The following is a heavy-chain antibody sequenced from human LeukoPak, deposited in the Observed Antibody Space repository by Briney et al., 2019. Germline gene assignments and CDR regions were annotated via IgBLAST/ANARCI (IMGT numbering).Heavy chain of an antibody. CDR3: ARDLAWDAFDI. V-gene: IGHV3-21*01. CDR1: GFIFGDFA. J-gene: IGHJ3*02. Sequence: GGSLRLSCAASGFIFGDFAMDWVRQAPGKGLDWVSSIHSSSGSIYYADSLKGRFTISRDNAKNSLYLQMNSLRAEDTAVYYCARDLAWDAFDIWGQGTMVTVSS. CDR2: IHSSSGSI.